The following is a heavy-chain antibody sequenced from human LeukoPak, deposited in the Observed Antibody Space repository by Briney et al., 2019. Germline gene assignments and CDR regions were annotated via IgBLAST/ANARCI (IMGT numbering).Heavy chain of an antibody. Sequence: GGSLRPSCAASGFTLSSCDMIWARQAPGEGREWVLAVSSDGAYTFYADSVKGRFTISRDNSKNTLYLQMNSLRAEDTAVYYCAKDVGIVVVAYFDYWGQGTLVTVSS. CDR3: AKDVGIVVVAYFDY. V-gene: IGHV3-23*01. CDR1: GFTLSSCD. CDR2: VSSDGAYT. D-gene: IGHD2-15*01. J-gene: IGHJ4*02.